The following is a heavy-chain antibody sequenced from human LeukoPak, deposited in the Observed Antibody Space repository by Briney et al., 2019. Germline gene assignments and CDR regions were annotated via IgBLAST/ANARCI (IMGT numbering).Heavy chain of an antibody. CDR2: ITATSSST. CDR3: AKLFDSGTYNNFFHY. D-gene: IGHD3-10*01. J-gene: IGHJ4*02. CDR1: GFTFSSYA. V-gene: IGHV3-23*01. Sequence: PGGSLRLSCAASGFTFSSYAMSWVRQAPGKGLEWVSAITATSSSTYDADSVQGRFTISRDNSKNTLFLQMNSLRPEDTAIYYCAKLFDSGTYNNFFHYWGQGTLVIVSS.